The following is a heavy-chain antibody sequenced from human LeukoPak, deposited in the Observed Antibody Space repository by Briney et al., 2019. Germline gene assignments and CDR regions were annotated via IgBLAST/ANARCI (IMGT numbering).Heavy chain of an antibody. Sequence: PGGSLRLSCAASGFTFSSYGMHWVRQAPGKGLEWVAVISYDGSNKYYADSVKGRFTISRDNAKNSLYLQMNSLRAEDTAVYYCSRDQELLWFGELGVNAFDIWGQGTMVTVSS. D-gene: IGHD3-10*01. J-gene: IGHJ3*02. CDR2: ISYDGSNK. CDR1: GFTFSSYG. CDR3: SRDQELLWFGELGVNAFDI. V-gene: IGHV3-30*03.